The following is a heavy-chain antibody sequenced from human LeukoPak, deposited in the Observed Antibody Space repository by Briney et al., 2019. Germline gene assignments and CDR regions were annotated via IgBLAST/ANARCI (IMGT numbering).Heavy chain of an antibody. CDR3: AKDTNCGGDCYFYYFDY. V-gene: IGHV3-48*01. Sequence: GGSLRLSCAASEFMFSIYNMNWVRQAPGQGLEWLSYITGSSATIYYADSVKGRFTISRDNAKNSLYLQMNSLRAEDTAVYYCAKDTNCGGDCYFYYFDYWGQGTLVTVSS. D-gene: IGHD2-21*01. CDR1: EFMFSIYN. J-gene: IGHJ4*02. CDR2: ITGSSATI.